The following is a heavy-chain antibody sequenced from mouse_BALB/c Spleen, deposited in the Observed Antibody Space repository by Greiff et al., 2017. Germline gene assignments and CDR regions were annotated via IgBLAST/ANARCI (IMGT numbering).Heavy chain of an antibody. V-gene: IGHV14-3*02. D-gene: IGHD3-2*01. CDR3: ARDSSGSYFDY. CDR1: GFNIKDTY. J-gene: IGHJ2*01. CDR2: IDPANGNT. Sequence: VQLKESGAELVKPGASVKLSCTASGFNIKDTYMHWVKQRPEQGLEWIGRIDPANGNTKYDPKFQGKATITADTSSNTAYLQLSSLTSEDTAVYYCARDSSGSYFDYWGQGTTLTVSS.